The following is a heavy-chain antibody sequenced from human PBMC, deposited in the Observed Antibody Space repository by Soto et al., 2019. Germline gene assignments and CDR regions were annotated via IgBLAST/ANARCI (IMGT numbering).Heavy chain of an antibody. D-gene: IGHD3-10*01. J-gene: IGHJ2*01. V-gene: IGHV3-23*01. Sequence: EVQLLESGGGLVQPGGSLRLSCAASGFTFSSYAMSWVRQAPGKGLEWVSAISGSGGSTYYADSVKGRFTISRDNSKNTLYLQMNGMRAEDTAVYYCAKGVRVRGVIIRSYWYFDLWGRGSLVTVSS. CDR1: GFTFSSYA. CDR3: AKGVRVRGVIIRSYWYFDL. CDR2: ISGSGGST.